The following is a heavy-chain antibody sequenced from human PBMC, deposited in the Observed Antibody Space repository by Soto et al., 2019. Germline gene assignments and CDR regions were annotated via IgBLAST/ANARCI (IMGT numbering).Heavy chain of an antibody. CDR2: INHSGST. J-gene: IGHJ4*02. D-gene: IGHD2-2*01. CDR1: GGSFSGYY. Sequence: SETLSLTCAVYGGSFSGYYWSWIRQPPGKGLEWIGEINHSGSTNYNPSLKSRVTISVDTSKNQFSLKLSSVTAADTAVYYCARIGPVVPAAMSFDYWGQGTLVTVSS. V-gene: IGHV4-34*01. CDR3: ARIGPVVPAAMSFDY.